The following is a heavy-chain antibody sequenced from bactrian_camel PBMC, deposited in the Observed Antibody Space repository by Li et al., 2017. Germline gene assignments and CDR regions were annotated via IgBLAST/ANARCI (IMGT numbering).Heavy chain of an antibody. V-gene: IGHV3S53*01. CDR3: AAVAEGRTVEGGVSLWTLFESGY. Sequence: HVQLVESGGGSVQAGGSLRLSCVASEYRGCTGWYRQSPGKEREFVSKIDSDGSTIYADSVKGRFTVFKGNAGKTLYLQMNSLRPEDTAMYYCAAVAEGRTVEGGVSLWTLFESGYWGQGTQVTVS. J-gene: IGHJ4*01. CDR1: EYRGC. D-gene: IGHD3*01. CDR2: IDSDGST.